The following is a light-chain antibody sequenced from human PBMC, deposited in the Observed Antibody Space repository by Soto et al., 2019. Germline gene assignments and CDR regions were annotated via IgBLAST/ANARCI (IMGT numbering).Light chain of an antibody. CDR1: QSVSSN. V-gene: IGKV3-15*01. J-gene: IGKJ5*01. CDR3: QQYNNWPIT. Sequence: EIVMTQSPAALSVSPGERATLSFRASQSVSSNLAWYQQKPGQAPRLLIYGASTRATGIPARFSGGGSGTELTLTISSLQSEDFAVYYCQQYNNWPITFGQGTRLEI. CDR2: GAS.